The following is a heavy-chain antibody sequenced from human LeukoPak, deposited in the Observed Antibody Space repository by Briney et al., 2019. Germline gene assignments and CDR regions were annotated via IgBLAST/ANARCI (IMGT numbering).Heavy chain of an antibody. J-gene: IGHJ4*02. CDR1: GFTFGTNS. CDR3: AKRYGEYLFDY. CDR2: ITGSSNII. Sequence: GGSLRLSCATSGFTFGTNSMNWVRQAPGKGLEWLSYITGSSNIIYYADSVKGRFTISRDNAKNSLYLQMNSLRAEDTAVYYCAKRYGEYLFDYWGQGTLVTVSS. V-gene: IGHV3-48*04. D-gene: IGHD3-10*01.